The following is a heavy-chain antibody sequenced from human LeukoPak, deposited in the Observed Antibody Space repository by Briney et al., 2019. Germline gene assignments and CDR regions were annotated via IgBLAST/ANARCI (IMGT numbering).Heavy chain of an antibody. D-gene: IGHD6-13*01. CDR3: AVRNRSSWSPFDF. CDR2: ISAYNGDT. J-gene: IGHJ4*02. Sequence: GASVEVSCKASGYTFTNYGISWVRQAPGQGLEWMGWISAYNGDTNYAQKLQGRVTMTTDTSTGTAYMELRSLRSDDTAVYYCAVRNRSSWSPFDFWGQGTLVTVSS. CDR1: GYTFTNYG. V-gene: IGHV1-18*01.